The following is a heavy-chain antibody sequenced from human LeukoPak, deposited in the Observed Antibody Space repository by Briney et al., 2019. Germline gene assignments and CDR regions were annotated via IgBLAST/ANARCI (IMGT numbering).Heavy chain of an antibody. D-gene: IGHD3-22*01. V-gene: IGHV1-2*06. J-gene: IGHJ4*02. CDR1: GYAFTGYY. CDR3: ARVFDSSNGY. Sequence: ASVKVSSKASGYAFTGYYMHWVRQAPGQGLEWMGRINPNSGGTNYAQKFQGRVTMTRDTSISTAYMELSRLRSDGTAVYYCARVFDSSNGYWGQGTLVTVSS. CDR2: INPNSGGT.